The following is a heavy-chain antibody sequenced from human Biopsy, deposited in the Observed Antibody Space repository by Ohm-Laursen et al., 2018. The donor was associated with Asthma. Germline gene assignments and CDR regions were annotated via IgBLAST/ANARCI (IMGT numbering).Heavy chain of an antibody. J-gene: IGHJ4*02. CDR2: VYWTGST. Sequence: SQTLSLTCNVYGGSISSFYWSWIRQSPEKGLEWMGYVYWTGSTNYNPYLKSRITMSVDTSKNRMFLELTSVTAADTAIYYCVRAVRNEQWLAPFDYWGQGKPVTVSS. CDR3: VRAVRNEQWLAPFDY. CDR1: GGSISSFY. V-gene: IGHV4-59*01. D-gene: IGHD6-19*01.